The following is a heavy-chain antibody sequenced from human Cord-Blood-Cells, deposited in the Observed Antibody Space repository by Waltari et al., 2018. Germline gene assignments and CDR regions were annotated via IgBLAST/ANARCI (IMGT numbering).Heavy chain of an antibody. CDR2: IYTSGST. J-gene: IGHJ6*03. CDR1: GGSISSYY. Sequence: QVQLQESGPGLVKPSETLSLTCTVSGGSISSYYWSWIRQPAGKGLEWIGRIYTSGSTNYNPSRKSRVTMSVDTSKNQFSLKLSSVTAADTAVYYCARGIKARYCSSTSCYSRGPYYYYYMDVWGKGTTVTVSS. D-gene: IGHD2-2*02. V-gene: IGHV4-4*07. CDR3: ARGIKARYCSSTSCYSRGPYYYYYMDV.